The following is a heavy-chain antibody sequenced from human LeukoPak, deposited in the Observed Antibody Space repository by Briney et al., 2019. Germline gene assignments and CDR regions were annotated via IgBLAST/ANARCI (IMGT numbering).Heavy chain of an antibody. CDR3: ATAQQWLVLTSSDYYYAMDV. CDR1: GYTLTELS. D-gene: IGHD6-19*01. Sequence: ASVKVSCKVSGYTLTELSMHWVRQAPGKGLEWMGGFDPEDGETIYAQKFQGRVTMTEDTSTDTAYMELSSLRSEDTAVYYCATAQQWLVLTSSDYYYAMDVWGQGTTVTVSS. J-gene: IGHJ6*02. V-gene: IGHV1-24*01. CDR2: FDPEDGET.